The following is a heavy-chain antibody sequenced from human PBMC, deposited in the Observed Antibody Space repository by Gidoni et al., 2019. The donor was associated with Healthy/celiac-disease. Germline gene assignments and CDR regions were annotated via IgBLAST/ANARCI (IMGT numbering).Heavy chain of an antibody. Sequence: QVQLVQSGAEVTKPGSAVKVSCKASGGTFSSYAISWVRQAPGQGFEWMGGIIPIFGTANYAQKVQGRVTITADKSTSTAYMERSSLRSEDTAVYYGSTGIFGVAGGEDFDLWGRGTLVTVSS. CDR3: STGIFGVAGGEDFDL. CDR1: GGTFSSYA. CDR2: IIPIFGTA. J-gene: IGHJ2*01. V-gene: IGHV1-69*06. D-gene: IGHD3-3*01.